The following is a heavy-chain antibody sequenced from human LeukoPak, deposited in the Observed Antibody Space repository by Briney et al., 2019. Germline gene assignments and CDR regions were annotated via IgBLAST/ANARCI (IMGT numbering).Heavy chain of an antibody. CDR2: INPNSGGT. D-gene: IGHD6-19*01. Sequence: GASVKVSCKASGDTFTGYYMHWVRQAPGQGLEWMGWINPNSGGTNYAQKFQGRVTMTRDTSISTAYMELSRLRSDDTAVYYCARTVGYSSGWYYFDYWGQGTLVTVSS. CDR1: GDTFTGYY. J-gene: IGHJ4*02. CDR3: ARTVGYSSGWYYFDY. V-gene: IGHV1-2*02.